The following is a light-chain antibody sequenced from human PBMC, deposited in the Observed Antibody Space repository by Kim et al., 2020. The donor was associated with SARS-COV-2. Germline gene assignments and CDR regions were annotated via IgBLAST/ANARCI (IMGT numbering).Light chain of an antibody. CDR2: EDT. CDR3: QSYDSLIPVV. CDR1: SGSIASNY. J-gene: IGLJ2*01. V-gene: IGLV6-57*04. Sequence: NFMLTQPHSVSESPGKTVIISCTRSSGSIASNYVQWYQQRPGSAPTTVIYEDTQRPSGVPDRFSGSIDRSSNSASLRISGLKTEDEADYYCQSYDSLIPVVFGGGTQLTVL.